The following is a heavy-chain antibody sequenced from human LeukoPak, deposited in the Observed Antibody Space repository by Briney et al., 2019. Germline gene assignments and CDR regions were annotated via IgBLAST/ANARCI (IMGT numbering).Heavy chain of an antibody. CDR1: GFTFDDYA. V-gene: IGHV3-9*01. Sequence: PGRSLRLSCAVSGFTFDDYAMHWVRQAPGKGLEWVSGISWNSGSIDYADSVKGRFTISRDNAKNSLYLQMISLRAEDTALYYCVKDGSAAGYYFDYWGQGTLVTVSS. D-gene: IGHD6-13*01. CDR3: VKDGSAAGYYFDY. J-gene: IGHJ4*02. CDR2: ISWNSGSI.